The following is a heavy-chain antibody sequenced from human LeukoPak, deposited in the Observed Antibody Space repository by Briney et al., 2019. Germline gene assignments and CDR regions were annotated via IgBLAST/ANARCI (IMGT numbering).Heavy chain of an antibody. Sequence: SETLSLTCTVSGGSISSGDYYWSWIRQPPGKGLEWIGYIYYSGSTYYNPSLKSRVTISVDTSQNQFSLKLSSVTAADTAVYYCARDWEMATRFDYWGQGTLVTVSS. CDR3: ARDWEMATRFDY. CDR1: GGSISSGDYY. D-gene: IGHD5-24*01. CDR2: IYYSGST. V-gene: IGHV4-30-4*01. J-gene: IGHJ4*02.